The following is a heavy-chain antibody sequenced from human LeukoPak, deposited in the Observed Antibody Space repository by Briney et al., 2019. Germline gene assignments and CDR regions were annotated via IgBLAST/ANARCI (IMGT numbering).Heavy chain of an antibody. CDR3: VRATWGSYFDY. J-gene: IGHJ4*02. CDR2: INSDGYSI. V-gene: IGHV3-74*01. CDR1: GFTFSSYW. D-gene: IGHD7-27*01. Sequence: QPGGSLRLSCAASGFTFSSYWMHWVRQVPGKGLVWVSRINSDGYSINYADSVKGRFTISRDNAKNTLYLQMNSLRAEDTAVYYCVRATWGSYFDYWGQGTLVTVSS.